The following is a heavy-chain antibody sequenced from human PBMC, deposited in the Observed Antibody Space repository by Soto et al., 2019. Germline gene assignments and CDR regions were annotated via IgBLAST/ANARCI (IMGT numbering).Heavy chain of an antibody. Sequence: EVQLLESGGGLVQPGGSLRLSCAASGFTFSNSAMSWVRQAPGKGLEWVSVIRTTGTSTYYADSVKGRFTVSRDNSYNTVFLQMNSLRRDDAAVYYCAKGGDVWVSYHGGFQQWGQGSLVIVSS. CDR3: AKGGDVWVSYHGGFQQ. V-gene: IGHV3-23*01. CDR1: GFTFSNSA. J-gene: IGHJ1*01. CDR2: IRTTGTST. D-gene: IGHD3-16*02.